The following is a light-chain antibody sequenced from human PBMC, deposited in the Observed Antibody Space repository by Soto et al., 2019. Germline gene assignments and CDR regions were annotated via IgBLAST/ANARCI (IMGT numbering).Light chain of an antibody. V-gene: IGKV1-39*01. CDR2: AAS. CDR1: QSINKY. CDR3: QQSCNTPIT. J-gene: IGKJ5*01. Sequence: DIQVTQSPSSLSASVGDRVTITCRASQSINKYLNWYQHKPGKAPKLLIYAASTLQSGVPSRFSGRGSGTDFTLTISSLQPEDSATYHCQQSCNTPITFGQGTRLDIK.